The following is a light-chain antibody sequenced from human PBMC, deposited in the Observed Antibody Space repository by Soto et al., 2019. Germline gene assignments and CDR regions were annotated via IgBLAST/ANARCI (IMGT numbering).Light chain of an antibody. Sequence: QSALTQPASVTGSAGQSITISCTGTSSDVGGYNYVSWYQQHPGKAPKLMIYDVSYRPSGVSNRFSGSKSGNTASLTISGLQADDEADYYCSSYTSSSTVVFGGGTKVTV. J-gene: IGLJ3*02. CDR3: SSYTSSSTVV. CDR2: DVS. V-gene: IGLV2-14*03. CDR1: SSDVGGYNY.